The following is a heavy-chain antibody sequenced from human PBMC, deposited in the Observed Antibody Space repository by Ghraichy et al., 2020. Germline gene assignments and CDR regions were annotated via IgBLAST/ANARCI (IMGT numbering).Heavy chain of an antibody. J-gene: IGHJ4*02. V-gene: IGHV4-59*01. CDR2: ISESASA. CDR3: ARGHTYSGSRDY. Sequence: SETLSLTCAVSGGSITGYYWNWIRQPPGKGLEWIGFISESASAYYKSSLKSRVTISLDTSSKSFSLKMKSVTAADTAVYYCARGHTYSGSRDYWGQGTLVTVSS. CDR1: GGSITGYY. D-gene: IGHD5-12*01.